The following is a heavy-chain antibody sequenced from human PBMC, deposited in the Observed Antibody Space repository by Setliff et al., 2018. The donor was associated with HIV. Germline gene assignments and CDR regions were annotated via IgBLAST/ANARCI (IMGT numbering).Heavy chain of an antibody. V-gene: IGHV1-69*05. Sequence: SVKVSCKTSGDDFNSNAISWVRQAPGQGLAWMGGSLGIFGTTYYAQKFQGRVTITKDESTRTSYMELSSLRSEDTAVYYCARDRSYYPNYFDYWGQGTLVTVSS. CDR1: GDDFNSNA. D-gene: IGHD1-26*01. J-gene: IGHJ4*02. CDR2: SLGIFGTT. CDR3: ARDRSYYPNYFDY.